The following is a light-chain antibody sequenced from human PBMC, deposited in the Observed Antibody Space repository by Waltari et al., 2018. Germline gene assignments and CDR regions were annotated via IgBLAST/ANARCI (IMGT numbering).Light chain of an antibody. CDR1: SSDVRGYNY. Sequence: QSALTQPRSVSGSPGQSVTISCSGSSSDVRGYNYVSWYQQHPGKAPKLMIYDASKRPSGVPDRFSGSKSGNTASLTISGLQAEDEADYYCCSYAGSYTWVFGGGTKLTVL. CDR2: DAS. CDR3: CSYAGSYTWV. J-gene: IGLJ3*02. V-gene: IGLV2-11*01.